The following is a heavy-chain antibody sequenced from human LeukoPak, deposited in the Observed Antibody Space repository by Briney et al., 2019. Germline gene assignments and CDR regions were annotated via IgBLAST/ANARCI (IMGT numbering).Heavy chain of an antibody. J-gene: IGHJ6*03. V-gene: IGHV4-59*01. Sequence: TSETLSLTCTVSGDSISNYYWSWIRQPPGKGLEWIGYIYYSGTTNYTPSLKSRVTISVDTSKTQFSLKLSSVTAADTAVYYCTRGSIAYYYMDVWGKGTTVTISS. CDR1: GDSISNYY. CDR3: TRGSIAYYYMDV. CDR2: IYYSGTT. D-gene: IGHD3-22*01.